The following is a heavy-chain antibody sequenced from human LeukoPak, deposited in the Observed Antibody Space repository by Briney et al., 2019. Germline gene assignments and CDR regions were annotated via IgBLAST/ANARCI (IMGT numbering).Heavy chain of an antibody. CDR2: ISHEGTHI. CDR3: GRDLRVAVVRGGPDS. Sequence: GGSLRLSCAASGFTFSSCGMHWVRQAPGKGLEWVAAISHEGTHIYYADSVKGRFTISRDNSESTLYVQMNSLRAEDTAVYYCGRDLRVAVVRGGPDSWGQGTLVLVSS. CDR1: GFTFSSCG. V-gene: IGHV3-30*03. D-gene: IGHD3-3*01. J-gene: IGHJ4*02.